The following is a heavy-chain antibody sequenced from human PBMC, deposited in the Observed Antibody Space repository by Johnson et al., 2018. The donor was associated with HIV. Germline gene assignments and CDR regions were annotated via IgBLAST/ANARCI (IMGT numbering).Heavy chain of an antibody. CDR3: ARTRSGWAHDAFDI. D-gene: IGHD6-19*01. V-gene: IGHV3-7*04. J-gene: IGHJ3*02. Sequence: LVQPGGSLRLSCAASGFTFSSYAMSWVRQAPGKGLEWVANIKQDGSEKYYVDSVKGRFTISRDNAKNSLYLQMNSLRAEDTAVYYCARTRSGWAHDAFDIWGQGTMVTVSS. CDR1: GFTFSSYA. CDR2: IKQDGSEK.